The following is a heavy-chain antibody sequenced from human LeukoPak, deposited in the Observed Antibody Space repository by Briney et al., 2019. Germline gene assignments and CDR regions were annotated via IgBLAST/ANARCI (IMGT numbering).Heavy chain of an antibody. D-gene: IGHD3-22*01. CDR2: IIPILGIA. V-gene: IGHV1-69*04. J-gene: IGHJ4*02. CDR1: GGTFSSYA. CDR3: ARDLLRQYYYDSSGYYDY. Sequence: SVKVSCKASGGTFSSYAISWARQAPGQGLEWMGRIIPILGIANYAQKFQGRVTITADKSTSTAYMELSSLRSEDTAVYYCARDLLRQYYYDSSGYYDYWGQGTLVTVSS.